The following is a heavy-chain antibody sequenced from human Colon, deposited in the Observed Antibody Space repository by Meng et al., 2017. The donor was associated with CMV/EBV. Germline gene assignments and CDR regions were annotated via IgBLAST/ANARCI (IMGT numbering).Heavy chain of an antibody. CDR3: VREEVVKRFDC. V-gene: IGHV6-1*01. CDR2: TLYRSKWSN. Sequence: HVQLQQTVPGLVKLSLTLSLTCAISGVSVSSYSAAWNWIRRSPSRGLEWLGRTLYRSKWSNDYALSVKSRITIIPDTSRDLFSLQLNSVTPEDTAVYYCVREEVVKRFDCWGQGTLVTVSS. J-gene: IGHJ4*02. D-gene: IGHD3-22*01. CDR1: GVSVSSYSAA.